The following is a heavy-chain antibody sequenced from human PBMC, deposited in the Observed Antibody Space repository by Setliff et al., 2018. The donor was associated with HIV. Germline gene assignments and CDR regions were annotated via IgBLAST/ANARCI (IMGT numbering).Heavy chain of an antibody. CDR1: GLTFKTAW. CDR2: IKSKVSGETA. J-gene: IGHJ6*02. D-gene: IGHD3-10*01. CDR3: TTSNYYGSGSYYKRYYYYGMDV. V-gene: IGHV3-15*01. Sequence: PGGSLRLSCVASGLTFKTAWMGWVRQAPGKGLEWVGRIKSKVSGETADYAAPVTGRFTISRDDSKNTLYLQMNSLKTEDTAVYYCTTSNYYGSGSYYKRYYYYGMDVWGQGTTVTVSS.